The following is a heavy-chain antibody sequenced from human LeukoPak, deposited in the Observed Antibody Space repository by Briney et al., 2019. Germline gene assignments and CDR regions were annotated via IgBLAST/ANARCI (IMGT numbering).Heavy chain of an antibody. V-gene: IGHV3-48*03. Sequence: GGSLRLSCAASGFTFSSYEMNWVRQAPGKGLEWVSYISSSGSTIYYADPVKGRFTISRDNAKNSLYLQMDSLRAEDTAVYYCARDKKRYCSGGSCSYYYYYYMDVWGKGTTVTVSS. J-gene: IGHJ6*03. CDR2: ISSSGSTI. CDR3: ARDKKRYCSGGSCSYYYYYYMDV. CDR1: GFTFSSYE. D-gene: IGHD2-15*01.